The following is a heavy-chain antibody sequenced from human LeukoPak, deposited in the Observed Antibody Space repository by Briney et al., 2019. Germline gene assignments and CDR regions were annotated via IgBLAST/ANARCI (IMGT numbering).Heavy chain of an antibody. Sequence: ASVTVSCKASGGTFSSYAISWVRQAPGQGLEWMGGIIPIFGTANYAQKFQGRVTITADKSTSTAYMELSSLRSEDMAVYYCARDWVLGYCSGGSCPNWFDPWGQGTLVTVSS. CDR3: ARDWVLGYCSGGSCPNWFDP. CDR1: GGTFSSYA. J-gene: IGHJ5*02. V-gene: IGHV1-69*06. D-gene: IGHD2-15*01. CDR2: IIPIFGTA.